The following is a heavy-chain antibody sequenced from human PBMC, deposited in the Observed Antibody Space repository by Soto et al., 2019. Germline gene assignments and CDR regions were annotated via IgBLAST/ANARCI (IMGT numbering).Heavy chain of an antibody. J-gene: IGHJ4*02. Sequence: GGSLRLSCAASGFTFSSYSMNWVRQAPGKGLEWVSYISSSSSTIYYADSVKGRFTISRDNAKNTLYLQMNSLRAEDTAVYYCAREHGTIFSAILDYWGQGTLVTVSS. D-gene: IGHD1-1*01. CDR2: ISSSSSTI. CDR3: AREHGTIFSAILDY. CDR1: GFTFSSYS. V-gene: IGHV3-48*01.